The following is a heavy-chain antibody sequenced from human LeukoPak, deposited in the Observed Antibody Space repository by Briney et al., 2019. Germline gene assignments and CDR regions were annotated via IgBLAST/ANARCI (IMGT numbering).Heavy chain of an antibody. CDR3: ARQPSSWRGDGWLDP. D-gene: IGHD6-13*01. J-gene: IGHJ5*02. CDR1: GDSVSSNSAT. V-gene: IGHV6-1*01. CDR2: TYYRSKWYN. Sequence: SQTLSLTCAISGDSVSSNSATWTWLRQSPSRGLEWLGRTYYRSKWYNDYALSVESRITISPDTSKNQFSLQLNSVTPEDTAVYYCARQPSSWRGDGWLDPWGRGTLVTVSS.